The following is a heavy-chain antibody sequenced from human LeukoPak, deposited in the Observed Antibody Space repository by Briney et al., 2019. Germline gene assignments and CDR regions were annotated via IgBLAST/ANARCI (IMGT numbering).Heavy chain of an antibody. J-gene: IGHJ6*02. V-gene: IGHV1-24*01. D-gene: IGHD3-22*01. CDR1: GYTLTELS. Sequence: ASVKVSCKVSGYTLTELSMHWVRQAPGKGLEWMGGFDPEDGETIYAQKFQGRVTMTEDTSTDTAYMELSSLRSEDTAVYYCATIRRATMIVVEEDGMDVWGQGTTVTVSS. CDR2: FDPEDGET. CDR3: ATIRRATMIVVEEDGMDV.